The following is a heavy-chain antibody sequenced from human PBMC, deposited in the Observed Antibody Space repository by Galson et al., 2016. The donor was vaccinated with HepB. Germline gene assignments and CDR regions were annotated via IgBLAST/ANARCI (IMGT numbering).Heavy chain of an antibody. CDR1: GFILRSYA. CDR2: TSYDGSNK. CDR3: ARDAYVAATGGDGFDY. D-gene: IGHD6-19*01. V-gene: IGHV3-30-3*01. Sequence: SLRLSCAASGFILRSYAMHWVRQAPGKGLEWVAVTSYDGSNKYYGDSVKGRFTISRDNSNNTLYLQLNSLRAEDTAVYYCARDAYVAATGGDGFDYWGQGILVTVSS. J-gene: IGHJ4*02.